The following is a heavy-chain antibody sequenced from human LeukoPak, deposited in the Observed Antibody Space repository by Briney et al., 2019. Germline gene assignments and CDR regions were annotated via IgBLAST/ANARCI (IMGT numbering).Heavy chain of an antibody. V-gene: IGHV4-59*08. CDR2: IYYSGST. D-gene: IGHD5-18*01. J-gene: IGHJ4*02. CDR3: AGDTAMAPFDY. Sequence: PSETLSLTCTVSGGSISSYYWSWIRQPPGKGLEWIGYIYYSGSTNYNPSLKSRVTISVDTSKNQFSLKLSSVTAADTAVYYCAGDTAMAPFDYWGQGTLVTVSS. CDR1: GGSISSYY.